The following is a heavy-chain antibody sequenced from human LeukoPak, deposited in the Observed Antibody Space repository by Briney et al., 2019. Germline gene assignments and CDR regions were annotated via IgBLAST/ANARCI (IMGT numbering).Heavy chain of an antibody. J-gene: IGHJ4*02. V-gene: IGHV1-2*04. CDR3: ARGSIRSGYDYDY. CDR1: GYTFTDYY. CDR2: INANSGDT. D-gene: IGHD5-12*01. Sequence: ASVKVSCKASGYTFTDYYIHWVQQAPGRGLEWMGWINANSGDTNFAQKFQGLVTMTRDPSISAAYMELSRLRSDDTAVYYCARGSIRSGYDYDYWGQGTLVTVSS.